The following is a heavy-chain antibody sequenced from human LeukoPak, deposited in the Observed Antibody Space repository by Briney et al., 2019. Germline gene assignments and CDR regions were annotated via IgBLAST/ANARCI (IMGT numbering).Heavy chain of an antibody. D-gene: IGHD1-26*01. CDR3: ARDKNSGYLDY. CDR2: ISYDGSNK. V-gene: IGHV3-30-3*01. Sequence: GGSLRLSCAASGFTFSSYAMHWVRQAPGKGLEWVAVISYDGSNKYYADSVKGRFTISRGNAKNSLYLQMNSLRAEDTAVYYYARDKNSGYLDYWGQGTLVTVSS. J-gene: IGHJ4*02. CDR1: GFTFSSYA.